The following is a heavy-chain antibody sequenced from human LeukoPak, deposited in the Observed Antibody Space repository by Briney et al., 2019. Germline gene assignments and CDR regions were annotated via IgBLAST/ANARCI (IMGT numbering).Heavy chain of an antibody. D-gene: IGHD4-17*01. J-gene: IGHJ4*02. Sequence: PGGSLRLSCAASGFTFGSFSMTWVRQAPGKGLEWVSSISSSGTYIYYADSVKGRFTISRDNAKNSLYLHMNSLRAEDTAVYYCARARDKDYGDLNWGQGILVTVSS. CDR3: ARARDKDYGDLN. CDR2: ISSSGTYI. CDR1: GFTFGSFS. V-gene: IGHV3-21*01.